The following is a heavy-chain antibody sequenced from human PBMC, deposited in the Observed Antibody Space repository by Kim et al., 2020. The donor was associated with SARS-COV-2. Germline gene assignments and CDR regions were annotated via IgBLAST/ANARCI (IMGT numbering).Heavy chain of an antibody. V-gene: IGHV4-39*01. D-gene: IGHD2-8*01. J-gene: IGHJ4*02. CDR1: GGSISSSSYY. CDR3: ARGVEFYVY. Sequence: SETLSLTCTVSGGSISSSSYYWGWIRQPPGKGLEWIGSIYYSGSTYYNPSLKSRVTISVDTSKNQFSLKLSSVTAADTAVYYCARGVEFYVYWGQGTLVTVSS. CDR2: IYYSGST.